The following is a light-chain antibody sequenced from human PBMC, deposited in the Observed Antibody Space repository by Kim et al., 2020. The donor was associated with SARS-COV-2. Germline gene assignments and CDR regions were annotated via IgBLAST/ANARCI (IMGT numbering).Light chain of an antibody. CDR2: YDS. Sequence: APGKQGRITCGGNNIGSNKSVHWYQQKAGQAPVVVIYYDSDRPSGIPERFSGSNSGNTATLTISRVEAGDEADYYCQGWDSSSDVVFGGGTQLTVL. CDR1: NIGSNKS. CDR3: QGWDSSSDVV. V-gene: IGLV3-21*04. J-gene: IGLJ2*01.